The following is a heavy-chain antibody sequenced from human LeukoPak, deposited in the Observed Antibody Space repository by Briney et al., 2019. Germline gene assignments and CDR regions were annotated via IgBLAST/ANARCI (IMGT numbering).Heavy chain of an antibody. V-gene: IGHV4-34*01. CDR2: INHSGST. J-gene: IGHJ4*02. CDR3: ARSRGTPDY. D-gene: IGHD2-15*01. Sequence: PSETLSLTCAVYGGSFSGYYWSWIRQPPGKGLEWIGEINHSGSTNYNPSLKSRVTISVDASKNQFSLKLSSVTAADTAVYYCARSRGTPDYWGQGTLVTVSS. CDR1: GGSFSGYY.